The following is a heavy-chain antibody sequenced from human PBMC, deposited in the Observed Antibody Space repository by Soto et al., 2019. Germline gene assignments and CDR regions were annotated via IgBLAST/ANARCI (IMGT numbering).Heavy chain of an antibody. V-gene: IGHV1-69*06. J-gene: IGHJ2*01. CDR1: EDTFRNYA. CDR2: IIPIFGTA. D-gene: IGHD3-22*01. CDR3: ASTKYDSSAYYYWYLGL. Sequence: QVELVQSGAEVKKPGSSVKVSCQASEDTFRNYAISWVRQAPGQGLEWMGGIIPIFGTANYAQKFQGIVTSTGDTSANTVSLELSSLRSEDTSVYYCASTKYDSSAYYYWYLGLWGRGTLVTVSS.